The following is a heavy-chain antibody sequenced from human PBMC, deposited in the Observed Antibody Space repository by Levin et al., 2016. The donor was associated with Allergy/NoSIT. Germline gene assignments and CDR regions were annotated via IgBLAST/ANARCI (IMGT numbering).Heavy chain of an antibody. Sequence: GESLKISCSASGFTFSSYAMHWVRQPPGKGLEYVSTVSSNGGSTYYADSVKGRFTISRDNSKNTLYLQMSSLRVEDTAVYYCVKDFPFYYDTSADFWGQGTLVTVSS. D-gene: IGHD3-22*01. CDR1: GFTFSSYA. CDR2: VSSNGGST. V-gene: IGHV3-64D*06. CDR3: VKDFPFYYDTSADF. J-gene: IGHJ4*02.